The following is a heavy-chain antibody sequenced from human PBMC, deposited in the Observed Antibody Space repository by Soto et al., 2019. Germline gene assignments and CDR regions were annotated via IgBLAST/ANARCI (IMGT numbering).Heavy chain of an antibody. CDR2: VDWNSGSV. CDR3: VKGRGSFLVHFGLDV. V-gene: IGHV3-9*01. D-gene: IGHD1-26*01. Sequence: ESGGGFVQPGRSLRLSCIASGFTFDDYAMHWVRQAPGKGLEWVSSVDWNSGSVAYADSVKGRFTVSRDNARNSLFLQMKLLRGEDTAFYYCVKGRGSFLVHFGLDVWGQGTTVTVSS. J-gene: IGHJ6*02. CDR1: GFTFDDYA.